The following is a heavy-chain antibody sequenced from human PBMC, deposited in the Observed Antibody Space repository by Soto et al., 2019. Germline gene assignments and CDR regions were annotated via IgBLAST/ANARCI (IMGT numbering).Heavy chain of an antibody. CDR2: IYYSGST. V-gene: IGHV4-59*01. CDR1: GGSISSYY. Sequence: PSETLSLTCTVSGGSISSYYWSWIRQPPGKGLEWIGYIYYSGSTNYNPSLKSRVTISVDTSKNQFSLKLSSVTAADTAVYYCARAVTMVRGVIGWFDPWGQGTLVNVSS. CDR3: ARAVTMVRGVIGWFDP. D-gene: IGHD3-10*01. J-gene: IGHJ5*02.